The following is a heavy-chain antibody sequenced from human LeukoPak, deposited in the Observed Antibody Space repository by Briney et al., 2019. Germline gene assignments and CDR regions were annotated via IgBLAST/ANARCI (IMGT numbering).Heavy chain of an antibody. CDR1: GFTVSSNY. CDR3: ARVGYYGSGSYYNVGYYYYMDV. V-gene: IGHV3-53*01. CDR2: IYSGGST. J-gene: IGHJ6*03. Sequence: PGGSLRLSCAASGFTVSSNYMSWVRQAPGKGLEWVSVIYSGGSTYYADSVKGRFTISRGNSKNTLYLQMNSLRAEDTAVYYCARVGYYGSGSYYNVGYYYYMDVWGKGTTVTISS. D-gene: IGHD3-10*01.